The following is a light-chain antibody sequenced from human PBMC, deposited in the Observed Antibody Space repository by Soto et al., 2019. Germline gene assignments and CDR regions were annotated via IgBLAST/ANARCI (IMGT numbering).Light chain of an antibody. J-gene: IGKJ1*01. CDR1: QSISSNF. V-gene: IGKV3-20*01. CDR3: QQYGGSPRT. Sequence: IVVTQCRGTLSLSTGEVATLSCSAIQSISSNFLAWYQQKRGQAPRLLIHGASNRATGIPDRFSGRGSGTDFTLTITRLEPEDFAVYYCQQYGGSPRTFGQGTKVDIK. CDR2: GAS.